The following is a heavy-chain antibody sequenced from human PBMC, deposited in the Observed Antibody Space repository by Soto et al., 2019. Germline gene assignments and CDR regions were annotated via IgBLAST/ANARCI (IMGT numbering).Heavy chain of an antibody. V-gene: IGHV1-3*01. Sequence: ASVKVSCKASGYTFSDYYIHCVRQAPGQRLEWMGWINAGNGNTKYSQKFQGRVTITRDTSASTAYMELSSLRSEDTAVYYCAKSATVPAAIAYWGQGTLVTVSS. CDR2: INAGNGNT. D-gene: IGHD2-2*02. CDR1: GYTFSDYY. J-gene: IGHJ4*02. CDR3: AKSATVPAAIAY.